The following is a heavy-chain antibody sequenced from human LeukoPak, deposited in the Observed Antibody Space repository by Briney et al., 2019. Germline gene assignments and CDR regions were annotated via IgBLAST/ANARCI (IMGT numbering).Heavy chain of an antibody. J-gene: IGHJ6*03. D-gene: IGHD3-10*01. CDR3: ARGRSSMVRGYYYYYMDV. CDR1: GGSISSYY. V-gene: IGHV4-59*01. CDR2: IYHSGST. Sequence: SETLSLTCTVSGGSISSYYWSWIRQPPGKGLEWIGYIYHSGSTKYNPSLKSRVTISVDTSKNQFSLKLSSVTAADTAVYYCARGRSSMVRGYYYYYMDVWGKGTTVTISS.